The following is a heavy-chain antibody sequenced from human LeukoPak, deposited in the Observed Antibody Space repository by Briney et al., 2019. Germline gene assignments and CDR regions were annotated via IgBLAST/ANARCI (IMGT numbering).Heavy chain of an antibody. D-gene: IGHD1-14*01. J-gene: IGHJ4*02. CDR2: IYYSGST. Sequence: PSETLSLTCTVSGGSISSYYWSWIRQPPGKGLEWIGYIYYSGSTNYNPSLKSRVTISVDTSKNQFSLKLSSATAADTAVYYCARGITGTTVDYWGQGTLVTVSS. CDR1: GGSISSYY. V-gene: IGHV4-59*01. CDR3: ARGITGTTVDY.